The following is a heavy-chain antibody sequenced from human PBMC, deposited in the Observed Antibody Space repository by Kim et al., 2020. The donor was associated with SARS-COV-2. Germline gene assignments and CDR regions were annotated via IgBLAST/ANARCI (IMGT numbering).Heavy chain of an antibody. Sequence: GGSLRLSCAASGFTFSSYGMHWVRQAPGKGLEWVAVISYDGSNKYYADSVKGRFTISRDNSKNTLYLQMNSLRAEDTAVYYCASMLAVAAENWFDPWGQGTLVTVSS. CDR1: GFTFSSYG. CDR2: ISYDGSNK. D-gene: IGHD6-19*01. CDR3: ASMLAVAAENWFDP. V-gene: IGHV3-30*03. J-gene: IGHJ5*02.